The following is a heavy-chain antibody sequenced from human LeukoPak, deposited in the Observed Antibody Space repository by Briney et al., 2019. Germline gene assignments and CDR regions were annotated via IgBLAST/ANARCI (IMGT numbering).Heavy chain of an antibody. CDR1: GFTFSSYD. CDR3: ARGVAVAGIWYFQH. J-gene: IGHJ1*01. D-gene: IGHD6-19*01. V-gene: IGHV3-13*01. CDR2: IGTAGDT. Sequence: GGSLRHSCAASGFTFSSYDMHWVRQATGKGLEWVSAIGTAGDTYYPGSVKGRFTISRENAKNSLYLQMNSLRAGDTAVYYCARGVAVAGIWYFQHWGQGTLVTVPS.